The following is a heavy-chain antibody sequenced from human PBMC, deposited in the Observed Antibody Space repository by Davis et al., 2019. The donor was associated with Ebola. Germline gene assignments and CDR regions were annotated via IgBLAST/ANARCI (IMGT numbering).Heavy chain of an antibody. J-gene: IGHJ3*02. Sequence: GESLKISCKGSGYSFTNYWIGWVRQMPGKGLEWMGIIYPGDSDTRYSPSFQGQVTMSADNKSINTAYLQWNSLKASDTAMYYCARHSSGYPYAAFDIWGQGTMVTVSS. D-gene: IGHD3-22*01. CDR3: ARHSSGYPYAAFDI. CDR1: GYSFTNYW. V-gene: IGHV5-51*01. CDR2: IYPGDSDT.